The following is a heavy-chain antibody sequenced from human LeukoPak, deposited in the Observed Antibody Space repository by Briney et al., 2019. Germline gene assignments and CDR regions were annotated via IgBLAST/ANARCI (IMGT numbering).Heavy chain of an antibody. CDR2: IWYDGSNK. V-gene: IGHV3-33*01. CDR1: GFTFSRYG. CDR3: ARDSQGSGWYFDL. J-gene: IGHJ2*01. Sequence: GGSLRLSCAASGFTFSRYGMHWVRQAPGKGLEGVAVIWYDGSNKYYADSVKGRFTISRDNSKNTLYLQMNSLRVEDTAVYYCARDSQGSGWYFDLWGRGALVIVSS. D-gene: IGHD3-10*01.